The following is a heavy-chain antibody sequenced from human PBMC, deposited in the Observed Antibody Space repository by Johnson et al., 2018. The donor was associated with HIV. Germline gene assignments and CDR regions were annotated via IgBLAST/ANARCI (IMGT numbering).Heavy chain of an antibody. V-gene: IGHV3-66*01. CDR2: IYSGGST. D-gene: IGHD1-26*01. CDR1: GFTVSSNY. Sequence: VQLVESGGGVVQPGRSLRLSCAASGFTVSSNYMSWVRQAPGKGLEWVTVIYSGGSTYYADSVKGRFTISRDKAKNSLYLQMNSLRAEGTAVYYCARVSLGRNACDIWGQGTMVTVSS. J-gene: IGHJ3*02. CDR3: ARVSLGRNACDI.